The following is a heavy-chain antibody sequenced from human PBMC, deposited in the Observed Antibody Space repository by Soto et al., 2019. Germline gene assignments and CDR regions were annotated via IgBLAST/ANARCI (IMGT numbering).Heavy chain of an antibody. CDR2: INTDGSTT. CDR1: GFTFSIYW. Sequence: PGGSLRLSCAASGFTFSIYWMHWVRQPPGKGLVWVSRINTDGSTTTYADSVKGRFTISRDNAKNTLYLQMNSLRAEDTAVYYCARGRASAWPYWGQGTLVTVSS. CDR3: ARGRASAWPY. J-gene: IGHJ4*02. V-gene: IGHV3-74*01. D-gene: IGHD6-19*01.